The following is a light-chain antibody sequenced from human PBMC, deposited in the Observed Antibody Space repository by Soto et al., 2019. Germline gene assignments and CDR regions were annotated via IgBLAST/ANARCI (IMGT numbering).Light chain of an antibody. Sequence: IQMTQYPSSLSASVGDTVTVTCRASQGIRNYLNWFQQKPGKAPKRLISVASTLQSGVPSRFSGSGSGTEFTLTISSLQPEDSATYYCLQHNTYPYTFGQGTKLESK. V-gene: IGKV1-17*01. CDR1: QGIRNY. CDR2: VAS. CDR3: LQHNTYPYT. J-gene: IGKJ2*01.